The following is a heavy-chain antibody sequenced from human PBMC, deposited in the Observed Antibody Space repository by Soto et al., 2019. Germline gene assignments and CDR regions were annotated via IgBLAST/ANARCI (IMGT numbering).Heavy chain of an antibody. CDR2: ISGAGGTS. Sequence: EVQLLESGGGLVQPGGSLRLSCAASGFTFSSYAMSWVRQAPGKGLEWVSAISGAGGTSYYTDSVKGRFTISRDNSKNTLYLQMNSLRAEDTAVYYCARANYYDSSGSYGMDVWGQGTTVTVSS. CDR3: ARANYYDSSGSYGMDV. J-gene: IGHJ6*02. D-gene: IGHD3-22*01. CDR1: GFTFSSYA. V-gene: IGHV3-23*01.